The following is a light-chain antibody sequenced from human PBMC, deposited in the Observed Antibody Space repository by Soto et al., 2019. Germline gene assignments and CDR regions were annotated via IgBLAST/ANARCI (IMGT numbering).Light chain of an antibody. Sequence: DIQLTQSPSFLSASVGDRVTITCRASQGISSYLAWYQQKPGKAPKLLIYAASTLQSGVPSRFSGSGSGTEFTLTISSLQPEDFATYYCQQLNSYLTFGPGTKMDIK. CDR2: AAS. CDR1: QGISSY. CDR3: QQLNSYLT. J-gene: IGKJ3*01. V-gene: IGKV1-9*01.